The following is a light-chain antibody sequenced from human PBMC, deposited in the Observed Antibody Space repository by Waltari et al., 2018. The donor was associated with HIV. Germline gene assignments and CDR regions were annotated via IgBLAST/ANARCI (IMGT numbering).Light chain of an antibody. Sequence: QSLLTQPPSVSATPGQRITISCTGNKSNIGAGHDVHWYRHLPGTAPRLLIFANPNRPSGVPDRISGAKSTASASLAITGLQAEDEGYYYCQSSDIRLHGLWVFGGGTKVTVL. CDR3: QSSDIRLHGLWV. CDR2: ANP. CDR1: KSNIGAGHD. J-gene: IGLJ3*02. V-gene: IGLV1-40*01.